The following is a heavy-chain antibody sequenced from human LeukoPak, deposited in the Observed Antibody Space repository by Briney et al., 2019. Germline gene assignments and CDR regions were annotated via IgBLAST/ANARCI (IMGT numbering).Heavy chain of an antibody. CDR3: VREVVIDHYYYYMDV. J-gene: IGHJ6*03. D-gene: IGHD2/OR15-2a*01. CDR2: INWNGGST. Sequence: PGGSLRLSCAASGFTFSSYGMSWVRQAPGKGLEWVSGINWNGGSTTYAESVKGRFTISRDNAKNSLYLQMNSLRAEDTALYYCVREVVIDHYYYYMDVWGKGTTVTVSS. V-gene: IGHV3-20*04. CDR1: GFTFSSYG.